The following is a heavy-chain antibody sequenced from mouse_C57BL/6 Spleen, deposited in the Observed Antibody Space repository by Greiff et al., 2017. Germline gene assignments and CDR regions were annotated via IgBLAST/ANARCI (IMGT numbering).Heavy chain of an antibody. CDR3: ARDGYDVGYAMDY. J-gene: IGHJ4*01. CDR1: GYSITSGYY. Sequence: ESGPGLVKPSQSLSLTCSVTGYSITSGYYWNWIRQFPGNKLEWMGYISYDGSNNYNPSLKNRNSITRDTSKNQFFLKLNSVTTEDTATYYCARDGYDVGYAMDYWGQGTSVTVSS. CDR2: ISYDGSN. V-gene: IGHV3-6*01. D-gene: IGHD2-2*01.